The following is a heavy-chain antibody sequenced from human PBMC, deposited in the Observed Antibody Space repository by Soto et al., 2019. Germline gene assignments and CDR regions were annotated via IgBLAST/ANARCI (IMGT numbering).Heavy chain of an antibody. CDR3: ARCSYIAAAFAY. Sequence: GGSLRLSCAASGFTFSSYAMHWVRQAPGKGLEWVAVISYDGSNKYYADSVKDRFTISRDNSKNTLYLQMNSLRAEDTAVYYCARCSYIAAAFAYWGQGTLVTVSS. CDR1: GFTFSSYA. J-gene: IGHJ4*02. D-gene: IGHD6-13*01. CDR2: ISYDGSNK. V-gene: IGHV3-30-3*01.